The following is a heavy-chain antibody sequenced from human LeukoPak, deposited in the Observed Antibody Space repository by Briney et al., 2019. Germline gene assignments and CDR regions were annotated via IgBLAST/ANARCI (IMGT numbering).Heavy chain of an antibody. D-gene: IGHD3-22*01. V-gene: IGHV3-9*01. J-gene: IGHJ3*02. CDR2: ISWNSGSI. CDR3: ARNYYDSSAYYQGVAFDI. CDR1: GFTFDDYA. Sequence: GGSLRLSCAASGFTFDDYAMHWVRQAPGKGLEWVSGISWNSGSIGYADSVKGRFTISRDNAKNSLYLQMNSLRAEDTALYYCARNYYDSSAYYQGVAFDIWGQGTMVTVSS.